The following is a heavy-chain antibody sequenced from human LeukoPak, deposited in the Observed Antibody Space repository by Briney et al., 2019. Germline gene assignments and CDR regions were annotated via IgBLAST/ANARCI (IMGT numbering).Heavy chain of an antibody. Sequence: PGGSLRLSCAASGFTFSDYYMSWIRQAPGKGLEWVSYISSSGSTKYYADSVKGRFTISRDNAKNSYLQMNSLRAEDTAVYYCARDGHAYGRRSPHYWGQGTLVTVSS. V-gene: IGHV3-11*01. CDR1: GFTFSDYY. D-gene: IGHD3-10*01. CDR3: ARDGHAYGRRSPHY. CDR2: ISSSGSTK. J-gene: IGHJ4*02.